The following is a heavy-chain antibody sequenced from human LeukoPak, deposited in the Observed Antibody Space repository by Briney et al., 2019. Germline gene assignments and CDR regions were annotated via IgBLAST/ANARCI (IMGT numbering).Heavy chain of an antibody. V-gene: IGHV3-21*01. J-gene: IGHJ3*02. Sequence: GGSLRLSCAASGFPFISISMTWFRQAPGKGREWVSSIGSGSSYIYYADSVKGRFTISRDNAKNSLYLQMNSLRAEDTAVYYCARDLGERFLEWPLYDAFDIWGQGTMVTVSS. CDR2: IGSGSSYI. D-gene: IGHD3-3*01. CDR3: ARDLGERFLEWPLYDAFDI. CDR1: GFPFISIS.